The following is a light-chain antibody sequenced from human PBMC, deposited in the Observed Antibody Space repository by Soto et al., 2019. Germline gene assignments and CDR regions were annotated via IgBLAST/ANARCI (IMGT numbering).Light chain of an antibody. J-gene: IGKJ4*01. CDR2: GAS. V-gene: IGKV3-20*01. CDR3: QQYEDSVPLT. CDR1: QSVDSRY. Sequence: EIVLTQYPCTLSLSPGERATLSCRASQSVDSRYFAWYQQKPGQAPRLLIYGASNRATGIPDRFSGSGSGTDFTLTISRLEPEDFAVYHCQQYEDSVPLTFGGGTKVDIK.